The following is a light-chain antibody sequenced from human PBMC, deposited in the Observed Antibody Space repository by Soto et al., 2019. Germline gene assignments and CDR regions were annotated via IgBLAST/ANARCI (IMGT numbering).Light chain of an antibody. Sequence: EIELTQSPATLSLSPGETATLSCRASQNVDKFLAWYQQRPGQPTRLIIFDSSNRATGVPVRFSGSGSGTVFTLTIGSLEPEDSAFYYCQQRKNWHPITFGQGTRLEIK. CDR2: DSS. V-gene: IGKV3-11*01. J-gene: IGKJ5*01. CDR3: QQRKNWHPIT. CDR1: QNVDKF.